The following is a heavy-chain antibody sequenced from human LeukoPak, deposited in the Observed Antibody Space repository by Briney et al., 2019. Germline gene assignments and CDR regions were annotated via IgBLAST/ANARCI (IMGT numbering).Heavy chain of an antibody. Sequence: GGSLRLSCAVSGFTFSSYWMSWVRQAPGKGLEWVANIKQDGNEKYYVDSVKGRFTISRDNAKKTLYLQMNSLRAEDTALYYCAKKSRDGYNYFDYWGQGTLVTVSS. CDR2: IKQDGNEK. CDR3: AKKSRDGYNYFDY. V-gene: IGHV3-7*03. CDR1: GFTFSSYW. D-gene: IGHD5-24*01. J-gene: IGHJ4*02.